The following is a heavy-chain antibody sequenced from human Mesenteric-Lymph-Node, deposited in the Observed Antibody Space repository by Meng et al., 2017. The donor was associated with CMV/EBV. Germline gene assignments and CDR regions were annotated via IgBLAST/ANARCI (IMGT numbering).Heavy chain of an antibody. CDR3: ATKRYTGYELLY. D-gene: IGHD5-12*01. CDR1: GYTITSHY. CDR2: INTYTGNP. J-gene: IGHJ4*02. Sequence: SCKASGYTITSHYIHWMRQAPGQGLEWMGWINTYTGNPAYAQDFTGRFVFSMDTSVNTAYMQINSLKAEDTTVYYCATKRYTGYELLYWGQGTLVTVSS. V-gene: IGHV7-4-1*02.